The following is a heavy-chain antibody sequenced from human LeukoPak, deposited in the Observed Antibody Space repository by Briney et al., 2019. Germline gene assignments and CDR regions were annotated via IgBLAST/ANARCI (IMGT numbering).Heavy chain of an antibody. CDR3: ARVPRIAVAGDYYYYGMDV. CDR2: IIPILGIA. V-gene: IGHV1-69*04. D-gene: IGHD6-19*01. CDR1: GGTFSSYA. Sequence: SVKVSCKASGGTFSSYAISWVRQAPGQGLEWMGRIIPILGIANYAQKFQGRVTITADKSTSTAYMELSSLRSEDTAVYYCARVPRIAVAGDYYYYGMDVWGQGTTVTVS. J-gene: IGHJ6*02.